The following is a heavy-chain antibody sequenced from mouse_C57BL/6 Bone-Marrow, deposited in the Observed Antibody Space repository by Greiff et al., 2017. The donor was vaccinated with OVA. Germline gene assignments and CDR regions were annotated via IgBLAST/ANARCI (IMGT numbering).Heavy chain of an antibody. CDR2: INPYNGGT. CDR1: GYTFTDYY. CDR3: ARSWGPYYFDY. Sequence: EVQLQQSGPVLVKPGASVKMSCKASGYTFTDYYMNWVKQSHGKSLEWIGVINPYNGGTSSNQKFKGKATLTVDKSSSTAYMELNSLTSEDSAVYYCARSWGPYYFDYWGQGTTLTVSS. V-gene: IGHV1-19*01. J-gene: IGHJ2*01.